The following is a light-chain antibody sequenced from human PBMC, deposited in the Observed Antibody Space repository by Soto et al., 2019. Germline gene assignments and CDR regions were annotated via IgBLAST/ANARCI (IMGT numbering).Light chain of an antibody. CDR1: QGVGSN. J-gene: IGKJ2*01. CDR3: QQYNNWPLYT. Sequence: EIVMTQSPGTLSVSPGERATLTCRASQGVGSNLAWYQQRPGQAPRLLIYAASTRATDIPARFTGRGSGTEITLTISSLQSEDIAIYFCQQYNNWPLYTFGQGTKLEI. V-gene: IGKV3-15*01. CDR2: AAS.